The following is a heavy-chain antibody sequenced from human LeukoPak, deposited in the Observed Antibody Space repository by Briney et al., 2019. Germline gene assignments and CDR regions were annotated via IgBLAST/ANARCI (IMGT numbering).Heavy chain of an antibody. Sequence: PGGSLRLSCAASGFTFSSYAMSWVRQAPGKGLEWVSAISGSGGNTYYADSVKGRFTISRDNSKNTLYLQMNSLRAEDTAVYYCAKDGTYGSGNFDYWGQGTLVTVSS. D-gene: IGHD3-10*01. CDR2: ISGSGGNT. V-gene: IGHV3-23*01. CDR1: GFTFSSYA. CDR3: AKDGTYGSGNFDY. J-gene: IGHJ4*02.